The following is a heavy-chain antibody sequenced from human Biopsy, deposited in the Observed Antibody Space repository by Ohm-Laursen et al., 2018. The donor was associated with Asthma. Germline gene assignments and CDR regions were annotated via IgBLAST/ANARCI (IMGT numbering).Heavy chain of an antibody. D-gene: IGHD6-13*01. V-gene: IGHV4-34*01. CDR2: INHSGST. CDR3: ARITNDRIAAAGRYYYYGMDV. J-gene: IGHJ6*02. CDR1: GGSFSGYY. Sequence: GTLSLTCFVYGGSFSGYYWSWIHQPPGKGLEWIGEINHSGSTNYNPSLKSRVTISVDTSKNQFSLKLSSVTAADTAVYYCARITNDRIAAAGRYYYYGMDVWGQGTTVTVSS.